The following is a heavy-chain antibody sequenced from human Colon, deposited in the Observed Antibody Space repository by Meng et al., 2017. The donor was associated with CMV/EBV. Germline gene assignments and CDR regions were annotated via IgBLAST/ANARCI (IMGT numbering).Heavy chain of an antibody. CDR2: ISDTGDST. CDR3: AKSRGAGPSALNY. Sequence: GGSMRLSCVASGFTLSRYEMTWVRQAPGKGLEWVSVISDTGDSTIYADSVKGRFTISRDNSKNTLYLQMNSLRADDTAVYYCAKSRGAGPSALNYWGQGTLVTVSS. D-gene: IGHD2-2*01. CDR1: GFTLSRYE. J-gene: IGHJ4*02. V-gene: IGHV3-23*01.